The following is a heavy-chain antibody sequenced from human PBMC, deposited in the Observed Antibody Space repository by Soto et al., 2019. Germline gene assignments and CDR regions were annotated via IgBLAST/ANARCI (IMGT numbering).Heavy chain of an antibody. D-gene: IGHD3-10*01. Sequence: VGSLRLSCAVSGFTFSDYYMDWVRQAPGKGLEWIGRSRNKANSYTTQYAASVEGRFTVSRDDSKNSLYLQMNSLKTEDTAVYYCARGRNSFDYWGQGTLVTVSS. CDR2: SRNKANSYTT. CDR3: ARGRNSFDY. CDR1: GFTFSDYY. V-gene: IGHV3-72*01. J-gene: IGHJ4*02.